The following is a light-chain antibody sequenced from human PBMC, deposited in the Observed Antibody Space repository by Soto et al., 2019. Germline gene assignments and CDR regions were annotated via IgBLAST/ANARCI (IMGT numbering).Light chain of an antibody. Sequence: QSVLTQPASVSGSPGQSITISCTGTSSDVGGYNYVSWYQQHPGKGPKLMIYEVSKRPSGVSYRFSGSKSGNTASLTISGLQTEDEADYYCCSYAGSSTFVFGTGTKVTVL. J-gene: IGLJ1*01. CDR3: CSYAGSSTFV. CDR1: SSDVGGYNY. V-gene: IGLV2-23*02. CDR2: EVS.